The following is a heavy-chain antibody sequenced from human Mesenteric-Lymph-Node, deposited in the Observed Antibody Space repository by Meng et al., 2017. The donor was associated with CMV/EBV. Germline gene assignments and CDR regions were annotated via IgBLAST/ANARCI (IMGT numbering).Heavy chain of an antibody. D-gene: IGHD3-22*01. CDR2: IYYSGST. CDR3: ARGSGYYLD. V-gene: IGHV4-61*08. CDR1: GGSINSGASY. Sequence: SETLSLTCTVSGGSINSGASYWTWIRQPPGKGLEWIGYIYYSGSTNYNPSLKSRVTISVDTSKNQFSLKLSSVTAADTAVYYCARGSGYYLDWGQGTLVTVSS. J-gene: IGHJ4*02.